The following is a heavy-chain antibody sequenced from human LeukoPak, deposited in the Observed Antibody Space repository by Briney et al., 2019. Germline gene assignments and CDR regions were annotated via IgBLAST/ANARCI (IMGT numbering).Heavy chain of an antibody. Sequence: ASVKVSCKASGYTFTSYYMHWVRQAPGQGLEWMGIINPSGGSTSYAQKFQGRVTMTRDTSTSTVYMELSSLRSEDTAVYYCAVGGSNYYYYYYTDVWGKGTTVTVSS. CDR3: AVGGSNYYYYYYTDV. CDR2: INPSGGST. V-gene: IGHV1-46*01. CDR1: GYTFTSYY. D-gene: IGHD3-16*01. J-gene: IGHJ6*03.